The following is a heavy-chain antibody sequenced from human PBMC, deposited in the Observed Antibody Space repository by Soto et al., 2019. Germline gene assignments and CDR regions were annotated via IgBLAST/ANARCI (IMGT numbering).Heavy chain of an antibody. J-gene: IGHJ4*02. CDR3: ARSVEGHFDY. Sequence: EVHLVESGGGLVQPGGSLRLSCAASGFRFSIYSINWIRQAPGKGLEWSAYITGDSNTIKYADSVKGGFTISRDNAKNSVYLQMNSLRDEDTAVYYCARSVEGHFDYWGQGTVVTVSS. CDR2: ITGDSNTI. D-gene: IGHD6-19*01. CDR1: GFRFSIYS. V-gene: IGHV3-48*02.